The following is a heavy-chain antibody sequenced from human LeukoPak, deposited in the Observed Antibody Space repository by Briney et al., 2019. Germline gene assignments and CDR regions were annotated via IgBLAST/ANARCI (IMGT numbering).Heavy chain of an antibody. CDR1: GGSISSSNW. J-gene: IGHJ3*02. V-gene: IGHV4-4*02. Sequence: SETLSLTCAVSGGSISSSNWWSWVRQPPGKGLEWIGEIYHSGSTNYNPSLKSRVTISVDTSKNQFSLKLSSVTAADTAVYYCARDRPSRHRSGSYYISDAFDIWGQGTMVTVSS. CDR2: IYHSGST. D-gene: IGHD3-10*01. CDR3: ARDRPSRHRSGSYYISDAFDI.